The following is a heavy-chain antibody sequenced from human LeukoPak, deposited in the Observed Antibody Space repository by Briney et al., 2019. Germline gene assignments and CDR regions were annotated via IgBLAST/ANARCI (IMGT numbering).Heavy chain of an antibody. CDR2: IRSKANSYAT. V-gene: IGHV3-73*01. CDR3: TTSHYYDSSGYYGLVDY. D-gene: IGHD3-22*01. J-gene: IGHJ4*02. Sequence: PGGSLRLSCAASGFTFSGSAMHWVRQASGKGLEWVSRIRSKANSYATAYAASVKGRFTISRDDSKNTAYLQMNSLKTEDTAVYYCTTSHYYDSSGYYGLVDYWGQGTLVTVSS. CDR1: GFTFSGSA.